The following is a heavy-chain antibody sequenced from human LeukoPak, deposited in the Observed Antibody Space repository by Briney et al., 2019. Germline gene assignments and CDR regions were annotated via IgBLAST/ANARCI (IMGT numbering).Heavy chain of an antibody. Sequence: SETLSLTRAVSGYSLSSGYYWGWIRPPPGKGLEWIGSIYHSGSTYYNPSLKSRVTISVDTSKNQFSLKLSSVTAADTAVYYCARDQVTGTTYYYYYYMDVWGKGTTVTVSS. CDR3: ARDQVTGTTYYYYYYMDV. D-gene: IGHD1-7*01. CDR1: GYSLSSGYY. V-gene: IGHV4-38-2*02. J-gene: IGHJ6*03. CDR2: IYHSGST.